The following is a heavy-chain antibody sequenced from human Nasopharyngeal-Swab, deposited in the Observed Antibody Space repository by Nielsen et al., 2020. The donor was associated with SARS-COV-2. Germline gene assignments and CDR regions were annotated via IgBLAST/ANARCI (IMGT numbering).Heavy chain of an antibody. CDR3: ARERGGGYGDY. CDR1: GFTFSPYT. J-gene: IGHJ4*02. Sequence: GESLKISCATSGFTFSPYTMTWVRQAPGKGLQWISYITSGNSAQYADSVRGRFTISRDNAKNSLYLQMNSLTAEDTAVYYCARERGGGYGDYWGQGTLVTVSS. D-gene: IGHD5-12*01. CDR2: ITSGNSA. V-gene: IGHV3-48*04.